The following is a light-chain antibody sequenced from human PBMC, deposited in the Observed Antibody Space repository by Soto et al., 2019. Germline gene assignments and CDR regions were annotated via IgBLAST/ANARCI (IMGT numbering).Light chain of an antibody. J-gene: IGKJ5*01. CDR2: GIS. CDR3: QQYGSSPRIT. V-gene: IGKV3-15*01. CDR1: QSLTTY. Sequence: EVVMTQSPATLSVSPGETATLSCRASQSLTTYLAWYQQKPDQAPRLLIYGISTRATDVPARFSGSGSGTEFTLTISGLQSEDFAVYYCQQYGSSPRITFGQGTRLEI.